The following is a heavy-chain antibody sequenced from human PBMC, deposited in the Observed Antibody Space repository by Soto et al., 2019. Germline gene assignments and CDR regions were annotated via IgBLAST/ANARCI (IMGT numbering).Heavy chain of an antibody. CDR3: ARDAMTENGHWVWFDP. CDR2: IHGVGGGT. D-gene: IGHD2-21*02. Sequence: EVQLLESGGGLVQPGGSLRLSCAASGFTFSAYAMSWVRQAPGKGLEWVSSIHGVGGGTFYADSVKGRFTISRDNSRNTLFLQMNRLIADDSAVYHCARDAMTENGHWVWFDPWGQGTMVT. CDR1: GFTFSAYA. V-gene: IGHV3-23*01. J-gene: IGHJ5*02.